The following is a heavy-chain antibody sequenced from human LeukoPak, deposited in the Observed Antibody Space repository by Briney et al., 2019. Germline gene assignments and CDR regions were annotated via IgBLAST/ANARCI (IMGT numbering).Heavy chain of an antibody. Sequence: SETLSLTCTVSGYSISSGYYWGWIRQPPGKGLEWIGSIYHSGSTYYNPSLKSRVTISEDTSKNQFSLKLSSVTAADTAVYYCARDPKRRSYSWFDPWGQGTLVTVSS. V-gene: IGHV4-38-2*02. CDR1: GYSISSGYY. J-gene: IGHJ5*02. CDR2: IYHSGST. D-gene: IGHD1-26*01. CDR3: ARDPKRRSYSWFDP.